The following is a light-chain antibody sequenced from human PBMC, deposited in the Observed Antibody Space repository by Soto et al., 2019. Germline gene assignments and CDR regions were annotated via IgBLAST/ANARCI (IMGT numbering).Light chain of an antibody. CDR2: GAS. J-gene: IGKJ1*01. CDR1: PSVTNF. CDR3: QQYGSSGT. V-gene: IGKV3-20*01. Sequence: EFVLTQSPGTLSLSPGERATLSCRASPSVTNFLAWYQQKPGQASRLLIYGASSRATGIPDRFSGSGSGTDFTLTISRLEPEDFAVYYCQQYGSSGTFGQGTKVDIK.